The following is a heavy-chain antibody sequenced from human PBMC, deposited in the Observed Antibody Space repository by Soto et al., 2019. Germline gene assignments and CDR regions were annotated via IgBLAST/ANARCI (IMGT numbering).Heavy chain of an antibody. V-gene: IGHV1-46*01. J-gene: IGHJ4*02. D-gene: IGHD3-22*01. Sequence: KNRRASVKVSCKASGYTFTSYYMHWVRQAPGQGLEWMGIINPSGGSTSYAQKFQGRVTMTRDTSTSTVYMELSSLRSEDTAVYYCARVGTSDSSGYYLRVWGQGTLVTVSS. CDR1: GYTFTSYY. CDR3: ARVGTSDSSGYYLRV. CDR2: INPSGGST.